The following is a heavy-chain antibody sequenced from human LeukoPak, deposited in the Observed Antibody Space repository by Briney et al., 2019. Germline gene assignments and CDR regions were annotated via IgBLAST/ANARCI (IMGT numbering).Heavy chain of an antibody. CDR2: ISGSGGST. V-gene: IGHV3-23*01. Sequence: GGSLRLSCAASGFTFSSYAMSWVRQAPGKGLEWVSAISGSGGSTYYADSVKGRFTISRDNSKNTLYLQMNSLRAEDTAVYYCARDVGHGGNPGAVDYWGQGTLVTVSS. D-gene: IGHD4-23*01. CDR1: GFTFSSYA. CDR3: ARDVGHGGNPGAVDY. J-gene: IGHJ4*02.